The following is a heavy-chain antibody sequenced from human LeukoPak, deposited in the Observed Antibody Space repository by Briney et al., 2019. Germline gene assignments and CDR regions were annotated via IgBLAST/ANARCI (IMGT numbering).Heavy chain of an antibody. CDR1: GFTFSSYG. CDR3: AKVDDGHFDY. CDR2: ISYDGSNK. Sequence: GGSLRLSCAASGFTFSSYGMHWVRQAPGKGLEWVAVISYDGSNKYYADSVKGRLTISRDNSKNTLYLQMNSLRAEDTAVYYCAKVDDGHFDYWGQGTLVTVSS. D-gene: IGHD2-2*03. V-gene: IGHV3-30*18. J-gene: IGHJ4*02.